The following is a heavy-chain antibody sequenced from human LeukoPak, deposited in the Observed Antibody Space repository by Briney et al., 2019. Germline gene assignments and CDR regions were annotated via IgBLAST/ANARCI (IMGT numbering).Heavy chain of an antibody. CDR3: ARPRAFTAGVGRYFDL. CDR1: GFTSTSYT. V-gene: IGHV3-23*01. CDR2: IYGGGEET. Sequence: GGSLRLSCGPPGFTSTSYTMSWIRQASRKGLGWGSAIYGGGEETYYGASARGRFTLSTDNFKNTLYLQMNSLRADATPTYFSARPRAFTAGVGRYFDLWGRGTLVTVSS. J-gene: IGHJ2*01. D-gene: IGHD3-10*01.